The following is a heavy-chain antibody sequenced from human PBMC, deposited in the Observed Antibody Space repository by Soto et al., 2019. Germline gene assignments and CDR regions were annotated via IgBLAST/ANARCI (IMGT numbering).Heavy chain of an antibody. CDR2: ISPHNDRT. CDR3: ARYLYYSSGRYFDHDAFDI. V-gene: IGHV1-18*01. J-gene: IGHJ3*02. CDR1: GYNFTSYG. D-gene: IGHD6-19*01. Sequence: QVQLVQSGADVTKPGASVKVSCKASGYNFTSYGISWVRQAPGQGLEWMGWISPHNDRTKYARRFQDRVTMTTETPTSTVYMELGSLRSDDTAVYYCARYLYYSSGRYFDHDAFDIWGQGTVVTVSS.